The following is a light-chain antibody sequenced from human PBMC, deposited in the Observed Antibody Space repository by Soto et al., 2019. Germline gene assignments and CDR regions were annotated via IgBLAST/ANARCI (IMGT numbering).Light chain of an antibody. J-gene: IGKJ2*01. CDR3: QQSCTTPYT. V-gene: IGKV1-39*01. Sequence: DIQMTQSPSSLSASVGDRVTITCRASQTIAMYVNWFQQKPGKAPKPLIYTTSSLQSGVPTRFSGSGSETDFTLTISRLQPEDSATYYCQQSCTTPYTFGQGTKLEIK. CDR2: TTS. CDR1: QTIAMY.